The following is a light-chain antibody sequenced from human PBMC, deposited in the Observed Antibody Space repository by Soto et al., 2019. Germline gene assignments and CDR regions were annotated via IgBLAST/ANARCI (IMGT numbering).Light chain of an antibody. CDR1: QSISSW. J-gene: IGKJ1*01. CDR2: DAS. Sequence: DIQMTQSPSTLSASVGDRVTITCRASQSISSWLAWYQQKPGKAPKLLIYDASSLESGVPSRFSGSGSGTEFTLTISRLQPDDFATYYCQQYNDYTWTFGQGTKVEI. CDR3: QQYNDYTWT. V-gene: IGKV1-5*01.